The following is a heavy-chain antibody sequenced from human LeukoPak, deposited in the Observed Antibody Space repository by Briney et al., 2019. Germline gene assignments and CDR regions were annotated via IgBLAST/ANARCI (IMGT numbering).Heavy chain of an antibody. D-gene: IGHD3-10*01. J-gene: IGHJ6*02. V-gene: IGHV3-66*01. CDR2: IYSGGDI. CDR1: GFTFSSHA. Sequence: GGSLRLSCSAAGFTFSSHAMHWVRQAPGKGLEWVSIIYSGGDIYYADSVRGRFTISRDNSKNTVYLQMNSLRAEDTAVYYCARDRGYAMDVWGQGTTVTVSS. CDR3: ARDRGYAMDV.